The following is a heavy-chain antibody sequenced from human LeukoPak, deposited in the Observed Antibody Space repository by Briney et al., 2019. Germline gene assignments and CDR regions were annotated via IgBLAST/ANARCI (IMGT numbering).Heavy chain of an antibody. CDR3: AKGIYDILTGYALAYYYGMDV. CDR1: GFTFSSYA. V-gene: IGHV3-23*01. Sequence: PGGSLRLSCGASGFTFSSYAMSWVRQAPGKGLEWVSAISGSGGSTYYADSVKGRFTISRDNSKITLYLQMNSLRAEDTAVYYCAKGIYDILTGYALAYYYGMDVWGQGTTVTVSS. CDR2: ISGSGGST. D-gene: IGHD3-9*01. J-gene: IGHJ6*02.